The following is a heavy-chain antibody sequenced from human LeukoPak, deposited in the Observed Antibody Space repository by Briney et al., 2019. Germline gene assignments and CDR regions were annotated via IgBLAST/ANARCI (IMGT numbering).Heavy chain of an antibody. CDR3: AKAGATTYYFDY. Sequence: QPGGSLRLSCAASGFTFDDYAMHWVRQAPGKGLEWASGISWNSGSIGYADSVKGRFTISRDNAKNSLYLQMNSLRAEDTALYYCAKAGATTYYFDYWGQGTLVTVSS. CDR1: GFTFDDYA. V-gene: IGHV3-9*01. D-gene: IGHD1-26*01. CDR2: ISWNSGSI. J-gene: IGHJ4*02.